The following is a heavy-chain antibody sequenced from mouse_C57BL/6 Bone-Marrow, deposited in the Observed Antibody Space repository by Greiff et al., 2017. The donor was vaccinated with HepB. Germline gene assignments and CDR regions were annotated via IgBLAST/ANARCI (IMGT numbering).Heavy chain of an antibody. CDR3: ARSGLGPYYYAMDY. CDR2: IYPGSGNT. V-gene: IGHV1-66*01. J-gene: IGHJ4*01. CDR1: GYSFTSYY. D-gene: IGHD4-1*01. Sequence: VQLQESGPELVKPGASVKISCKASGYSFTSYYIHWVKQRPGQGLEWIGWIYPGSGNTKYNEKFKGKATLTADTSSSTAYMQLSSLTSEDSAVYYCARSGLGPYYYAMDYWGQGTSVTVSS.